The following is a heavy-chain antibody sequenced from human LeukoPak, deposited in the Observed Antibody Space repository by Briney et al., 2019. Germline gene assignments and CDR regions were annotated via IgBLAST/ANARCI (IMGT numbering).Heavy chain of an antibody. V-gene: IGHV3-48*01. J-gene: IGHJ6*02. D-gene: IGHD3-10*02. Sequence: GGSLRLSCAASGFTFSSYSMNWVRQAPGKGLEWVSYISSSSSTIYHADSLKGRFTISRDNAKNSLYLQMNSLRAEDTAVYYCARDVRSLMDVWGQGTTVTVS. CDR3: ARDVRSLMDV. CDR1: GFTFSSYS. CDR2: ISSSSSTI.